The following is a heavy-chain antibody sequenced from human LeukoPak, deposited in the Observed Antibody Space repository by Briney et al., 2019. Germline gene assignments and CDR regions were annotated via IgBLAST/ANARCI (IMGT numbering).Heavy chain of an antibody. J-gene: IGHJ6*02. V-gene: IGHV4-59*01. D-gene: IGHD3-22*01. CDR3: ARAPYYYDSSGYYRAGHYYYYYGMDV. CDR1: GGSISSYY. CDR2: IYYSGST. Sequence: SETLSLTCTVSGGSISSYYWSWIRQPPGKGLEWIGYIYYSGSTNYNPSLKSRVTISVDTSKNQFSLKLSSVTAADTAVYYCARAPYYYDSSGYYRAGHYYYYYGMDVWGQGTTVTVSS.